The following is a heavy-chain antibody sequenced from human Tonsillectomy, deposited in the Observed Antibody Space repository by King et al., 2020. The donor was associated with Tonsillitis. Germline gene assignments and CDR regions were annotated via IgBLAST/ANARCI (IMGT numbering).Heavy chain of an antibody. CDR1: GFTFSSYA. CDR2: ISGSGGTQ. J-gene: IGHJ4*02. CDR3: AKDLVVVTAIPGNPFVY. V-gene: IGHV3-23*04. D-gene: IGHD2-21*02. Sequence: VQLVESGGVLVQTGGSLRLSCAASGFTFSSYAMSWVRQAPGKGLEWVSAISGSGGTQYYADSVKGRFTISRDNSKNTLYLQMNSLRAEDTAVYYCAKDLVVVTAIPGNPFVYSGQGALVTVSS.